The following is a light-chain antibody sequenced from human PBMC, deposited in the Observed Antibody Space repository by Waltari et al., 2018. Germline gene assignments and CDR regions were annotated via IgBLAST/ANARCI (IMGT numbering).Light chain of an antibody. CDR2: DST. J-gene: IGLJ3*02. CDR3: NSYSSNSKGV. Sequence: QSALTQPASVSGSPGQSITISCTGSSSDVGRYDYAPWYQQHPAKAPKLIIYDSTDRPSGVSNRSSGSKSGNTASLTISGLQAEDEADYYCNSYSSNSKGVFGGGTKLTVL. CDR1: SSDVGRYDY. V-gene: IGLV2-14*03.